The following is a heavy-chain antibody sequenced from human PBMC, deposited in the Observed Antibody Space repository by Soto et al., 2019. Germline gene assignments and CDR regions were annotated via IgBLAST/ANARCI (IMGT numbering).Heavy chain of an antibody. CDR3: ARVCSGDSCYFHFYYGMNV. Sequence: KPSETLSLTCTVSGASISTYYWSWIRQPPGKGLERIGYMSYSGSTNYNPSLRRRVTTSVDTSKNQISLKLSSVTASVPAVYYCARVCSGDSCYFHFYYGMNVWGQGTTVTVSS. D-gene: IGHD2-15*01. CDR1: GASISTYY. J-gene: IGHJ6*02. V-gene: IGHV4-59*01. CDR2: MSYSGST.